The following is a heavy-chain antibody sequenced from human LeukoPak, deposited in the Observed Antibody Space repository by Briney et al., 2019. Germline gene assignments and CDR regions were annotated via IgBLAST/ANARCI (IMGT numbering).Heavy chain of an antibody. CDR2: IYYSGST. V-gene: IGHV4-59*01. CDR1: GGSISSYY. Sequence: PSETLSLTCTDSGGSISSYYWSGIRQPPGKGLEWIGYIYYSGSTNYNPSLKSRVTISVDTSKNQFSLKLSSVTAADTAVYYCASDGYSQWGFDYWGQGTLVTVSS. D-gene: IGHD5-24*01. CDR3: ASDGYSQWGFDY. J-gene: IGHJ4*02.